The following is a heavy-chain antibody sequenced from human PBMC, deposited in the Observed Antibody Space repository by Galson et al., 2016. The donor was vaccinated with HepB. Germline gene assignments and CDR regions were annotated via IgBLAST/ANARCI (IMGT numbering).Heavy chain of an antibody. CDR3: ARTISLLRGVVRGMDV. CDR2: IFPGDSDT. D-gene: IGHD3-10*01. V-gene: IGHV5-51*01. J-gene: IGHJ6*02. CDR1: GYNFANYW. Sequence: QSGAEVKKPGESLRISCKGSGYNFANYWIGWVRQMPGRGLEWMGIIFPGDSDTRYSPSLEGQVTISADNSLSTAYLQWSSLKASDTATYYCARTISLLRGVVRGMDVWG.